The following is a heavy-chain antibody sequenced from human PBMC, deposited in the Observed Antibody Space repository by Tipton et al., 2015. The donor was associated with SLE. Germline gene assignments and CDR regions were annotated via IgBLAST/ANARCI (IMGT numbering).Heavy chain of an antibody. CDR3: ARAPQLLSWFDP. D-gene: IGHD2-2*01. CDR1: GYTFTTYY. V-gene: IGHV1-46*01. J-gene: IGHJ5*02. Sequence: QVQLVQSGAEVKKPGASVKLSCMTSGYTFTTYYMHWVRQAPGQGLEWMGIINPSGGTTTYPQKFQGRVTMTRDTSTSTVYMELSSLRSEDTAVYYCARAPQLLSWFDPWGQGTLVTVSS. CDR2: INPSGGTT.